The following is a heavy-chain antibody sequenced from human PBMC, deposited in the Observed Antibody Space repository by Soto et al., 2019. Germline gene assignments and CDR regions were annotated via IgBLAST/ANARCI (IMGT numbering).Heavy chain of an antibody. D-gene: IGHD5-12*01. Sequence: VQLQESGPGLVKPSQTLSLTCTVSGGSISSGDYYWSWIRQHPGKGLEWIGYIYYSGSTYYHPSLKSRSTVSVHTSKNQFSLTLSSVTAADTAVYYCARERYRGYPSDYWGQGTLVTVAS. J-gene: IGHJ4*02. CDR2: IYYSGST. CDR1: GGSISSGDYY. V-gene: IGHV4-31*03. CDR3: ARERYRGYPSDY.